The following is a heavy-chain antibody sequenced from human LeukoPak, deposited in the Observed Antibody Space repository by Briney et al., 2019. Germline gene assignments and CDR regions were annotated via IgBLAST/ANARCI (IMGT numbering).Heavy chain of an antibody. CDR1: GYSFTNFD. J-gene: IGHJ6*03. CDR3: ARGPQWRGDYYYMDV. D-gene: IGHD6-19*01. CDR2: MNPNSGNK. Sequence: ASVKVSCKASGYSFTNFDINWVRQATGQGLEWMGWMNPNSGNKGYAQKFQGRVTMTMNTSIGTAYMELSSLRSEDRAVYYCARGPQWRGDYYYMDVWGRGTTVTVSS. V-gene: IGHV1-8*01.